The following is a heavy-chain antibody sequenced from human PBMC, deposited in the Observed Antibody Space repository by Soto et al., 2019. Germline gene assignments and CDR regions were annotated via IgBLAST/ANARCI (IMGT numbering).Heavy chain of an antibody. V-gene: IGHV4-39*01. CDR1: GDSVTRSRYY. Sequence: PSETLSLTCTVSGDSVTRSRYYWGWIRQPPGKGLEWIGSIYYSGSTYYNPSLKSRVTISVDTSKNQFSLKPSSVTAADTAVYYCARSTSSGTFWFDPWGQGTLVTVSS. D-gene: IGHD6-13*01. CDR2: IYYSGST. CDR3: ARSTSSGTFWFDP. J-gene: IGHJ5*02.